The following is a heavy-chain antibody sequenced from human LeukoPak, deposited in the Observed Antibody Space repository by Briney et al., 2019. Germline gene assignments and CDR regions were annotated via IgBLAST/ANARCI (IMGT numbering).Heavy chain of an antibody. Sequence: SGTLSLTCAVSGGSISSSNWWSWVRPPPGKGLEWIGEIYHSGSTNYNPSLKSRVTISVDKSKNQFSLKLSSVTAADTAVYYCARQGAADYYYYGMDVWGQGTTVTVSS. D-gene: IGHD6-13*01. J-gene: IGHJ6*02. CDR3: ARQGAADYYYYGMDV. V-gene: IGHV4-4*02. CDR1: GGSISSSNW. CDR2: IYHSGST.